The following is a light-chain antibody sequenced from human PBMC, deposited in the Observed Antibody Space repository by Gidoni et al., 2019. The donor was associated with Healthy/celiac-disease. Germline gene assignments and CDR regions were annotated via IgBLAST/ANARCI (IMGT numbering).Light chain of an antibody. Sequence: QLTQSPSSLSASVGDRVTITCRASQGISSYLALYQQQPGKAPKLLIYAASTLQSGVPSRFSGSGSGTDFTLTISSLQPEDFATCYCQQRNSYPPTFGGGTKVEIK. CDR2: AAS. CDR3: QQRNSYPPT. J-gene: IGKJ4*01. V-gene: IGKV1-9*01. CDR1: QGISSY.